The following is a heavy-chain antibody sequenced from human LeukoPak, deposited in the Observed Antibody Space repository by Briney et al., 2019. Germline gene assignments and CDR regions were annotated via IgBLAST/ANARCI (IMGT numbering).Heavy chain of an antibody. J-gene: IGHJ5*02. CDR1: GGSFSGYY. CDR2: INHSGST. Sequence: SETLSLTCAVYGGSFSGYYWSWIRQPPGKGLEWIGEINHSGSTNYNPSLKSRVTISVDTSKNQFSLKLSSVTAADTAVYYCARGRWFDPWGQGTLVTVSS. CDR3: ARGRWFDP. V-gene: IGHV4-34*01.